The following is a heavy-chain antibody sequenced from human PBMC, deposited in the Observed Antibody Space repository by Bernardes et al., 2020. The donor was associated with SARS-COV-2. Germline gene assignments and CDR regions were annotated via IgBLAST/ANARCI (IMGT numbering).Heavy chain of an antibody. Sequence: GGSLRLSCVGSGFIFTTYSMSWVRQAPGKGLEWLLFISIGGNTYFADSVRGRFTISRDNSKNTMFLQMNSLRTEDTALYYCAKEIRPNDYWGQGTLVTVS. D-gene: IGHD3-3*02. CDR3: AKEIRPNDY. J-gene: IGHJ4*02. CDR2: ISIGGNT. CDR1: GFIFTTYS. V-gene: IGHV3-23*01.